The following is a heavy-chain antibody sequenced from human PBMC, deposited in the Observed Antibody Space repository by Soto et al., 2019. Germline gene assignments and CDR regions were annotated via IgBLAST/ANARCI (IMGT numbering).Heavy chain of an antibody. CDR2: IYNSGST. V-gene: IGHV4-59*08. D-gene: IGHD6-13*01. J-gene: IGHJ4*02. CDR3: ARGSTGYSSSWYRY. Sequence: SETLSLTCTVSGGSISSYYWSWIRQPPGKGLEWIGYIYNSGSTNYNPSLKSRVTISVDTSKNQFSLKLSSVTAADTAVYYCARGSTGYSSSWYRYWDQGTLVTVS. CDR1: GGSISSYY.